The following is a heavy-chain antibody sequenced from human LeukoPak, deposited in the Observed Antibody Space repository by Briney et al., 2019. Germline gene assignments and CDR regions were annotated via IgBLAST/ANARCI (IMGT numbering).Heavy chain of an antibody. J-gene: IGHJ4*02. V-gene: IGHV3-23*01. CDR2: ISGSGGST. D-gene: IGHD4-23*01. Sequence: GGSLRLSCAASGFTFSSYAMSWVRQAPGKGLEWVSAISGSGGSTYYADSVKGRFTISRDNAKNSLYLQMNSLRAEDTAVYYCARDLTRWGIDYWGQGTLVTVSS. CDR1: GFTFSSYA. CDR3: ARDLTRWGIDY.